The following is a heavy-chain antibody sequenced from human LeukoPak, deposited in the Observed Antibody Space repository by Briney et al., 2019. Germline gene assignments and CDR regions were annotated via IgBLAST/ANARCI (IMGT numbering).Heavy chain of an antibody. CDR1: GGSISSSSYY. CDR3: ARGIFGVVINDY. J-gene: IGHJ4*02. V-gene: IGHV4-39*01. D-gene: IGHD3-3*01. Sequence: SETLSLTCTVSGGSISSSSYYWGWIRQPPGKGLEWIGSIYYSGSTYYNPSLKSRVTISVDTSKNQFSLKLSSVSAADTAVYYCARGIFGVVINDYWGQGTLVTVSS. CDR2: IYYSGST.